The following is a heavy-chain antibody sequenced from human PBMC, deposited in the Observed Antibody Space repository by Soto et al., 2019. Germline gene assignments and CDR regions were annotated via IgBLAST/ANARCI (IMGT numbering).Heavy chain of an antibody. CDR2: INHSGST. Sequence: QVQLQQWGAGLLKPSETLSLTCAVYGGSFTDYYWTWIRQPPGKGLEWIGEINHSGSTNYNPSLKNRVTISLDTSKNQFSLKVNSVTAADTAVYFCARVRARLLSHGFDFWGQGTLVTVSS. CDR1: GGSFTDYY. CDR3: ARVRARLLSHGFDF. V-gene: IGHV4-34*01. J-gene: IGHJ3*01. D-gene: IGHD3-16*02.